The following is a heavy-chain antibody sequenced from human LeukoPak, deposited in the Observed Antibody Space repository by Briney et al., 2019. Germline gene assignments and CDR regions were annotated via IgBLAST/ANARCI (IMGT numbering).Heavy chain of an antibody. J-gene: IGHJ6*03. CDR2: IYTSGST. CDR1: GGSISSGGYY. CDR3: SRKRGYRYYYYYMDV. D-gene: IGHD5-24*01. V-gene: IGHV4-61*02. Sequence: SETLSLTCTVSGGSISSGGYYWSWIRQPAGKGLEWIGRIYTSGSTNYNPSLKSRVTISVNTSKNQFSLKLSSVTAADTAVYYCSRKRGYRYYYYYMDVWGKGTTVTVSS.